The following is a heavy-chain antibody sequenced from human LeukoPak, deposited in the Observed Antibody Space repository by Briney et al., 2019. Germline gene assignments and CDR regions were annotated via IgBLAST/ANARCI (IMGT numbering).Heavy chain of an antibody. CDR2: INPNSGGT. V-gene: IGHV1-2*02. Sequence: GASVKVSCKASGFTFSGYYMHWVRQAPGQGLEWMGWINPNSGGTNYAQKFQGRVTMTRDTSISTAYMELSRLRSDDTAVYYCARVDTAMVNIDYYGMDVWGQGTTVTVSS. CDR3: ARVDTAMVNIDYYGMDV. D-gene: IGHD5-18*01. CDR1: GFTFSGYY. J-gene: IGHJ6*02.